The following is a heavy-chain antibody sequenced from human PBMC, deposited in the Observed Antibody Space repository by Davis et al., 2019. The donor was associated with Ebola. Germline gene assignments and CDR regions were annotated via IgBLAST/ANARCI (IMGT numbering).Heavy chain of an antibody. D-gene: IGHD1-26*01. V-gene: IGHV1-18*01. CDR3: ARTSIVGTTTTASDI. CDR1: GYTFKNYA. CDR2: ISVYNGNT. J-gene: IGHJ3*02. Sequence: ASVTVSCQASGYTFKNYAISWVRQAPGQGLEWMGWISVYNGNTNYAQILQGRVTMTTDTSTGTAYMGLRSLRSDDTAVYICARTSIVGTTTTASDIWGQGTKVTVSS.